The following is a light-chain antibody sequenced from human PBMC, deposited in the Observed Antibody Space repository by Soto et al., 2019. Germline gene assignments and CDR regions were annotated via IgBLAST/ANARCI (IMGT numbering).Light chain of an antibody. Sequence: DIVLTQSPGTLSLSPGEIATLSCRASQSVSSSYLAWYQQKPGQAPRLLIYGASNRATGIPDRFSGSGSGTDFTLTISRLEPEDFAVHYCQQYGSSGTFGQGTKVDTK. CDR2: GAS. CDR1: QSVSSSY. V-gene: IGKV3-20*01. J-gene: IGKJ1*01. CDR3: QQYGSSGT.